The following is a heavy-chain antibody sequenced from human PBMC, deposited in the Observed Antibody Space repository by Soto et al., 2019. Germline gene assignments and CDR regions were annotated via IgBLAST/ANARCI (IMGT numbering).Heavy chain of an antibody. V-gene: IGHV1-2*02. CDR2: VNTNSGGT. J-gene: IGHJ4*02. CDR3: ARWSRNFDS. CDR1: GCTFIGYY. Sequence: GASVKVSCKASGCTFIGYYIHWVRQAPGQGLEWMGWVNTNSGGTNYAQEFQGRVTMTRDTSISTAYMELSRLTSDDTAVYYCARWSRNFDSWGQGTLVTVSS.